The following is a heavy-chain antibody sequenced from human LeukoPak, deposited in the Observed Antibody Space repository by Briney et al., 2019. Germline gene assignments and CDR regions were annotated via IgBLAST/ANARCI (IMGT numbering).Heavy chain of an antibody. CDR2: ITSSSSYI. V-gene: IGHV3-21*01. J-gene: IGHJ4*02. CDR3: ARAIFSSGWYLIDY. Sequence: GGSLRLSCAASGFPFSSHNMNWVRQAPGKGLEWVSYITSSSSYIYYADSVKGRFTISRDNAKNSLYLQKDSLRAEDTAVYYCARAIFSSGWYLIDYWGQGTLVTISS. D-gene: IGHD6-19*01. CDR1: GFPFSSHN.